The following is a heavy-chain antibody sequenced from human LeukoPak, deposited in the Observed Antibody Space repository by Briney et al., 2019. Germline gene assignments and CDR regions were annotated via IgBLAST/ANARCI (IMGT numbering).Heavy chain of an antibody. Sequence: SETLSLTCTVSGGSISSYYWSWIRQPAGKGLEWIGRISTSGSTNYNPSLKSRVTMSVDTSNNQFSLKLSSVTAADTAVYYCARVSHYYDSSGCYYVRAFDIWGQGTMVTVSS. CDR1: GGSISSYY. D-gene: IGHD3-22*01. CDR3: ARVSHYYDSSGCYYVRAFDI. CDR2: ISTSGST. V-gene: IGHV4-4*07. J-gene: IGHJ3*02.